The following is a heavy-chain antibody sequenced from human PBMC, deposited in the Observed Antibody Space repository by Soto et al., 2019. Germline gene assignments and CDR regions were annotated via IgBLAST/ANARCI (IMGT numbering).Heavy chain of an antibody. CDR2: IKSDGTST. J-gene: IGHJ4*02. D-gene: IGHD3-9*01. CDR1: GFSFSSSA. CDR3: ARGDWLDY. Sequence: GGSLRLPCAASGFSFSSSAMHWVRQARGKRLVWVSRIKSDGTSTSYADSVNGRFTISRDNGKNTLYLQMHSLRAQDTAVYSCARGDWLDYWGQGTLVTVSS. V-gene: IGHV3-74*01.